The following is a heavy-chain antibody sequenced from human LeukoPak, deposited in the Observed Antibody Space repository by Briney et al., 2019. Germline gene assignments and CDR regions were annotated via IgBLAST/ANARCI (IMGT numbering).Heavy chain of an antibody. V-gene: IGHV3-74*01. CDR3: ARDLRASDH. J-gene: IGHJ4*02. CDR1: GFTLSNYW. Sequence: GGSLRLSYAASGFTLSNYWMYWVRQAPGKGLVWVLRTSPDETFTAYADSVKGRFSISRDIAKNTFYLQMNSLRAEDTAVYYCARDLRASDHWGQGTLVTVSS. CDR2: TSPDETFT.